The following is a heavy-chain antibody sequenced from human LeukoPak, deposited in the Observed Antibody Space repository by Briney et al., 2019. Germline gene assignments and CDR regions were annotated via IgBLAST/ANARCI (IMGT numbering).Heavy chain of an antibody. CDR2: ISAYNGNT. CDR1: GYTFTSYG. D-gene: IGHD2-21*02. V-gene: IGHV1-18*01. CDR3: ARDSATVAYCGVDCSFDY. J-gene: IGHJ4*02. Sequence: ASVKVSCKASGYTFTSYGISWVRQPPGQGLEWMGWISAYNGNTNYAQKLQGRVTMTTDTSTSTAYMELRSLRSDDTAVYYCARDSATVAYCGVDCSFDYWGQGTLVTVSS.